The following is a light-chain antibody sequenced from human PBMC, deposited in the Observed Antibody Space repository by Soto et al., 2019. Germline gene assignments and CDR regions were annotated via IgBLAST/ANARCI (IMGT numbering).Light chain of an antibody. CDR1: QSVSSSY. Sequence: EIVLTQSPGTLSLSPGERATLSCRASQSVSSSYLAWYQQKPGQAPRLLIYGASSKPTGIPDRFSGSGSGTDFTLTISRLEPDDFAVYYCQQYGSSQSFGQGTKVEIK. CDR3: QQYGSSQS. J-gene: IGKJ1*01. CDR2: GAS. V-gene: IGKV3-20*01.